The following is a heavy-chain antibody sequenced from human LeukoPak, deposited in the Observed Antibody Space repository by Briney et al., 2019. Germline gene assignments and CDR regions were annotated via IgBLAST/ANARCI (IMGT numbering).Heavy chain of an antibody. Sequence: PGGSLRLSCAASRFTFSSYSMNWVSQAPGKGLEWVSSISSSSLYIYYADSVKGRFTISRDNARNSPYLLMDSLRAEDTAAYYCARDSGENKVPTMDYWGQGTLVKVSS. CDR1: RFTFSSYS. CDR2: ISSSSLYI. J-gene: IGHJ4*02. CDR3: ARDSGENKVPTMDY. V-gene: IGHV3-21*01. D-gene: IGHD5-12*01.